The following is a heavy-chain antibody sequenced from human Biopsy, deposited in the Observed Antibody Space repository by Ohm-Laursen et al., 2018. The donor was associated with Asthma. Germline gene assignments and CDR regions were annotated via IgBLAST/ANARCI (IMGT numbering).Heavy chain of an antibody. CDR2: TYHRSTWST. Sequence: SQTLSLTCAISGDSVSNTRAVWSWIRQSPSRGLEWLGRTYHRSTWSTDYTVSLKSRMSIVPDTSKNHVSLQLNSVTPEDTAVYYCARVDVVATIIDYWGQGIPVTVSS. CDR3: ARVDVVATIIDY. CDR1: GDSVSNTRAV. D-gene: IGHD5-12*01. J-gene: IGHJ4*02. V-gene: IGHV6-1*01.